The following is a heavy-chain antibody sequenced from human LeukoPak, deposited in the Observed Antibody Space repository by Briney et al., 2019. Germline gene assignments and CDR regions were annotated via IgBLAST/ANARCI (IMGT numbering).Heavy chain of an antibody. Sequence: GESLKISCKDSGYSFANYWIGWVRQMPGKGLEWMGIIHPGNSDTKYSPSFQGQVAISADRSISTAYLQWGSLKASDTAVYYCARHNNWGFDYWGQGALVTVSS. D-gene: IGHD7-27*01. V-gene: IGHV5-51*01. CDR2: IHPGNSDT. J-gene: IGHJ4*02. CDR1: GYSFANYW. CDR3: ARHNNWGFDY.